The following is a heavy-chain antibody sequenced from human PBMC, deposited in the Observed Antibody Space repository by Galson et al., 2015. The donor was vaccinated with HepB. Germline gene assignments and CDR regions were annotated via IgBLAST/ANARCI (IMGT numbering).Heavy chain of an antibody. J-gene: IGHJ6*02. CDR2: LFSNDEK. CDR3: ARFEVVTAIPLYYYYYGMDV. V-gene: IGHV2-26*01. CDR1: GFSLSNARMG. Sequence: PALVKPTQTLTLTCAVSGFSLSNARMGVSWIRQPPGKALEWLAHLFSNDEKSYSTSLKSRPTISKDTSKSQVVLTMTNMDPVDTATYYCARFEVVTAIPLYYYYYGMDVWGQGTTVTVSS. D-gene: IGHD2-21*02.